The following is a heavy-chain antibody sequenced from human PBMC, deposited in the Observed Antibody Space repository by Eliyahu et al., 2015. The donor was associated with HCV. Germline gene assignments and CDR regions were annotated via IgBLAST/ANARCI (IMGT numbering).Heavy chain of an antibody. Sequence: QVQLVESGGGLVKPGGSLRLXCAAXGFTFSXYXXXWIRQAPGKGLEWVSYISSSSSYTNYADSVKGRFTISRDNAKNSLYLQMNSLRAEDTAVYYCARESRGITIFGVDRGYFDYWGQGTLVTVSS. J-gene: IGHJ4*02. CDR1: GFTFSXYX. CDR3: ARESRGITIFGVDRGYFDY. CDR2: ISSSSSYT. V-gene: IGHV3-11*05. D-gene: IGHD3-3*01.